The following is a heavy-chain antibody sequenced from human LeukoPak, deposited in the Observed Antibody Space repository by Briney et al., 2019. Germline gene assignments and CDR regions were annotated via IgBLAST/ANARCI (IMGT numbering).Heavy chain of an antibody. V-gene: IGHV3-74*01. J-gene: IGHJ4*02. CDR1: GFTFSSYW. CDR3: ARVNRRITPYYFDY. CDR2: INSDGSST. D-gene: IGHD3-10*01. Sequence: PGGSLRLSCAASGFTFSSYWMHWVRQAPGKGLVWVSRINSDGSSTSYADSVKGRFTISRDNAKNTLYLQMNSLRAEDTAVYCCARVNRRITPYYFDYWGQGTLVTVSS.